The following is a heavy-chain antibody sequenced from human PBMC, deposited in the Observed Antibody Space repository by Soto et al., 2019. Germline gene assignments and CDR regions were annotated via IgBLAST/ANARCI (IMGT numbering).Heavy chain of an antibody. CDR2: IYWDDDK. D-gene: IGHD1-26*01. CDR3: AHRGGNYFDY. J-gene: IGHJ4*02. V-gene: IGHV2-5*02. Sequence: QITLKESGPTLVKPTQTLTLTCTFSGFSLSTSGVGVGWIRQPPGKALEWLTLIYWDDDKRYSPSLKSRLTITTDTSKNQAVLTMTKLDPVDTATYYCAHRGGNYFDYCGQGTLVTVSS. CDR1: GFSLSTSGVG.